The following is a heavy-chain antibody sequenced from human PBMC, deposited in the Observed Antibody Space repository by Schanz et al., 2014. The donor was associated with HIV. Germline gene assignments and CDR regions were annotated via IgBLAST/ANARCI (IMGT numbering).Heavy chain of an antibody. CDR1: GFSFDNFG. CDR2: ISFDGINK. CDR3: AKDRNYYDSKYRGKGNYYYYYGMDV. J-gene: IGHJ6*02. D-gene: IGHD3-22*01. Sequence: VQLVESGGGLVQPGGSLRLSCAASGFSFDNFGMHWVRQAPGKGLEWVAVISFDGINKYYEDSVKGRLTISRDNSKNTLYLQMKSLRAEDTAVYYCAKDRNYYDSKYRGKGNYYYYYGMDVWGQGTTVTVSS. V-gene: IGHV3-30*18.